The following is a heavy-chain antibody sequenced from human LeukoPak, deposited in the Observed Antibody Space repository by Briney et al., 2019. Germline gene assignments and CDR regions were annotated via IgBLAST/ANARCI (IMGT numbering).Heavy chain of an antibody. CDR2: ISSSGSTI. Sequence: GGSLRLSCAASGFTFSDYYMSWIRQAPGKGLEWVSYISSSGSTIYYADSVKGRFTISRDNAKNSLYLQMNSLRAEDTAAYYCARDHLLGGIAAAGTWEYYYYGMDVWGQGTTVTVSS. V-gene: IGHV3-11*01. J-gene: IGHJ6*02. CDR1: GFTFSDYY. CDR3: ARDHLLGGIAAAGTWEYYYYGMDV. D-gene: IGHD6-13*01.